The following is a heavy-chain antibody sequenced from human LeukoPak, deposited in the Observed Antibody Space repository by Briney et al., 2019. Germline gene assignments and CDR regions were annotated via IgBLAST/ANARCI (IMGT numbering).Heavy chain of an antibody. V-gene: IGHV3-48*03. CDR3: ARDRGNSAYGAWFDS. CDR2: ISSGSTTM. J-gene: IGHJ5*01. CDR1: GFTFSSHD. D-gene: IGHD5-12*01. Sequence: GGSLTLSCAATGFTFSSHDMNWVGQAPGKGLEWLSYISSGSTTMDYADSVKGRFTISRDNAKNSLFLQMNSLRAEDTGIYFCARDRGNSAYGAWFDSWGQGALVTVSS.